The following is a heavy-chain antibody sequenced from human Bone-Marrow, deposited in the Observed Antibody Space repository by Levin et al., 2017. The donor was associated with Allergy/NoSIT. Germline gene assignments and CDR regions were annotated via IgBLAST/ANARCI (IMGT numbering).Heavy chain of an antibody. CDR2: ISAYNGNT. CDR3: ARVGYRYFDWFVLHY. V-gene: IGHV1-18*01. CDR1: XXXXTGHG. J-gene: IGHJ4*02. Sequence: GESLKISCKSXXXXXTGHGMRWVRQAPGQGLEWMGWISAYNGNTNYAQKLQGRVTMTTDTSTSTAYMELRSLRSDDTAVYYCARVGYRYFDWFVLHYWGQGTLVTVSS. D-gene: IGHD3-9*01.